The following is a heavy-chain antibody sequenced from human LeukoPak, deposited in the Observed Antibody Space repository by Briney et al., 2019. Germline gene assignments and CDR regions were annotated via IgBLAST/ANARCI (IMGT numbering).Heavy chain of an antibody. CDR2: IYYSGST. CDR1: GGSISSSSYY. Sequence: SETLSLTCTVSGGSISSSSYYWGWIRQPPGKGLEWIGSIYYSGSTYYNPSLKSRVTISVDTSKNQFSLKLSSVTAADTAVYYCARKSVYTEWLVRRLGYFDYWGQGTLVTVSS. CDR3: ARKSVYTEWLVRRLGYFDY. D-gene: IGHD6-19*01. J-gene: IGHJ4*02. V-gene: IGHV4-39*07.